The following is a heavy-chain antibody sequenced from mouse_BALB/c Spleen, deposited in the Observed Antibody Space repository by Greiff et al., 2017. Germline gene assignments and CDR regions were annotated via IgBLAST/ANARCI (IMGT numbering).Heavy chain of an antibody. CDR3: ARGRGSYYAMDY. Sequence: EVKLMESGGGLVQPGGSLRLSCATSGFTFTDYYMSWVRQPPGKALEWLGFIRNKANGYTTEYSASVKGRFTISRDNSQSILYLQMNTLRAEDSATYYCARGRGSYYAMDYWGQGTSVTVSS. CDR1: GFTFTDYY. CDR2: IRNKANGYTT. J-gene: IGHJ4*01. V-gene: IGHV7-3*02.